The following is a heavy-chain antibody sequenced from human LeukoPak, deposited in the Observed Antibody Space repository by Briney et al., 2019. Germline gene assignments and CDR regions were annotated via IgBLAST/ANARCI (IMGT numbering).Heavy chain of an antibody. CDR2: IYYSGST. D-gene: IGHD2-2*01. V-gene: IGHV4-39*01. Sequence: SETLSLTCTVSGASFSSSTYYWGWIRQPPGKGLEWIGSIYYSGSTYYNPSLKSRVTISVDTSKNQFSLKLSSVTAADTAVYYCARVVPAAIGYWFDPWGQGTLVTVSS. CDR1: GASFSSSTYY. CDR3: ARVVPAAIGYWFDP. J-gene: IGHJ5*02.